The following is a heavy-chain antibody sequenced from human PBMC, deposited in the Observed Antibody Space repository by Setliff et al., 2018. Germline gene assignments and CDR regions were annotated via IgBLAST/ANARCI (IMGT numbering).Heavy chain of an antibody. J-gene: IGHJ4*02. D-gene: IGHD2-15*01. CDR2: IYYSGST. V-gene: IGHV4-59*11. CDR1: GGSISSHY. CDR3: ASERESASRQTYFDS. Sequence: SETLSLTCTVSGGSISSHYWSWIRQPPGKGLEWIGSIYYSGSTNYNPSLKSRVTISVDTSKNQFSLILSSVIAADTAVYYCASERESASRQTYFDSWGQGTLVTVSS.